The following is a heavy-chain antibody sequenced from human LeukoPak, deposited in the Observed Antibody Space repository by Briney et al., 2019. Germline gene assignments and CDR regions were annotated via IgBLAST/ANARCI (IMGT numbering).Heavy chain of an antibody. CDR2: IYYSGST. D-gene: IGHD2-15*01. CDR3: ARDSGYCSGGSCPDNWFDP. J-gene: IGHJ5*02. V-gene: IGHV4-59*01. CDR1: GGSISSYY. Sequence: SETLSLTFTVSGGSISSYYWSWIRQPPGKGLEWIGYIYYSGSTNYNPSLKSRVTISVDTSKNQFSLKLSSVTAADTAVYYCARDSGYCSGGSCPDNWFDPWGQGTLVTVSS.